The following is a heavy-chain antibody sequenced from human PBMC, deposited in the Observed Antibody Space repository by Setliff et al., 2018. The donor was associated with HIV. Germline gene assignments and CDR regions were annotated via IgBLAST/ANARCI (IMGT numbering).Heavy chain of an antibody. J-gene: IGHJ4*02. V-gene: IGHV1-8*02. CDR2: MNPNNGNT. CDR3: ARFLVHDYGDYRTYYFDF. Sequence: ASVKVSCKASGYTFVSYDINWVRQATGQGLEWMGWMNPNNGNTGYSQKFQGRVTMTRNTSISTAYMELSSLRSEDTAVYYCARFLVHDYGDYRTYYFDFWGQGTLVTVSS. CDR1: GYTFVSYD. D-gene: IGHD4-17*01.